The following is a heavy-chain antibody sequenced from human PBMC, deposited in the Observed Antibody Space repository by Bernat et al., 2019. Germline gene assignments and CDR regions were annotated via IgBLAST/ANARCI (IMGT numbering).Heavy chain of an antibody. CDR3: ARDISFVVVPAAGYYGMDV. J-gene: IGHJ6*02. CDR1: GFTFSSYG. CDR2: IWYDGSNK. V-gene: IGHV3-33*01. D-gene: IGHD2-2*01. Sequence: QVQLVESGGGVVQPGRPLRLSCAASGFTFSSYGMHWVRQAPGKGLEWVAVIWYDGSNKYYADSVKGRFTISRDNSKNTLYLQMNSLRAEDTAVYYCARDISFVVVPAAGYYGMDVWGQGTTVTVSS.